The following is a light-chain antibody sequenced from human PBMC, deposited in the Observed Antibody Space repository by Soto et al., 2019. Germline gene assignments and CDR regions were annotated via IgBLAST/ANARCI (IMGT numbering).Light chain of an antibody. J-gene: IGKJ2*01. CDR3: HQYGISPYT. CDR1: QSVSGSY. CDR2: GAS. Sequence: EIVLTQSPGTLSLSPGERATLSCRASQSVSGSYLAWSQQKPGQAPRLLIYGASSRATGFPDRFSGSGSGTDFTLTISRLEPEDFAVYYCHQYGISPYTFGQGTKLEIK. V-gene: IGKV3-20*01.